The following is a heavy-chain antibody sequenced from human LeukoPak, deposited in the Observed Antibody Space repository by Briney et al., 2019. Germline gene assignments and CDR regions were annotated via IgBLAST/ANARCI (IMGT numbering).Heavy chain of an antibody. V-gene: IGHV4-59*01. J-gene: IGHJ4*02. D-gene: IGHD6-19*01. CDR3: ARGSSGWYSIDY. CDR1: GGSISSYY. Sequence: SETLSLTCTVSGGSISSYYWSWIRQPPGKGLEWIGYIYYSGSTNYNPSLKSRVTISVDTSKNQFSLKLSSVTAGDTAVYYCARGSSGWYSIDYWGQGTLVTVSS. CDR2: IYYSGST.